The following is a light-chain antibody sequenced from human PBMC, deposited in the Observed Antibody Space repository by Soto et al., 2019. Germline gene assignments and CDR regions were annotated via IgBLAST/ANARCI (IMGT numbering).Light chain of an antibody. CDR2: EVS. J-gene: IGLJ2*01. CDR1: SSDDGGYNY. CDR3: SSYTSSSTVV. V-gene: IGLV2-14*01. Sequence: QSALTQPASVSGPPGQSITISCTGTSSDDGGYNYVSWYQQHPGKAPKLMIYEVSNRPSGVSNRFSGSKSGNTASLTISGLQAEDEADYYCSSYTSSSTVVFGGGTKVTVL.